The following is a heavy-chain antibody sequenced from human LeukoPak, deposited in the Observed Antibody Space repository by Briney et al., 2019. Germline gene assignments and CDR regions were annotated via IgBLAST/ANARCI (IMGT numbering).Heavy chain of an antibody. CDR1: GGTFSSYA. CDR2: IIPIFGTA. Sequence: GASVKVSCKASGGTFSSYAISWVRQAPGQGLEWMGGIIPIFGTANYAQKFQGRVTITADESTSTAYMELSRLRSDDTAVYYCARALGWLPHSYYYYMDVWGKGTTVTISS. D-gene: IGHD6-19*01. J-gene: IGHJ6*03. V-gene: IGHV1-69*13. CDR3: ARALGWLPHSYYYYMDV.